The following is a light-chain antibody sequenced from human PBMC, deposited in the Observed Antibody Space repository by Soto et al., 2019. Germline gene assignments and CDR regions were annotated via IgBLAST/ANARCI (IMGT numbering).Light chain of an antibody. Sequence: QSVLTQPPSASGTPGQRVTISCSGSSSNIGSNTVNWYQQLPGTAPKLLIYDTNNRPSGIPDRFSGSKSGTSATLDIAGLQTGDEADYYCAAWDNSLSAAVFGGGTKLTVL. V-gene: IGLV1-44*01. CDR2: DTN. CDR3: AAWDNSLSAAV. J-gene: IGLJ2*01. CDR1: SSNIGSNT.